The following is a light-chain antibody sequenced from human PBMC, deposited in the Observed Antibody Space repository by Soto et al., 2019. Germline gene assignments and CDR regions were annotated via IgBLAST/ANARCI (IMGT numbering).Light chain of an antibody. CDR1: SSDIGGHNS. CDR3: CSCARSGTFDWV. J-gene: IGLJ3*02. V-gene: IGLV2-23*02. CDR2: EDR. Sequence: QSALTQPASVSGSPGQSITISCTGTSSDIGGHNSVSWFQQHPAKAPKLIIYEDRERPSGVSNRFSGSKSGNTASLTISGLQAEDEANYYCSCARSGTFDWVFGGGTKVTVL.